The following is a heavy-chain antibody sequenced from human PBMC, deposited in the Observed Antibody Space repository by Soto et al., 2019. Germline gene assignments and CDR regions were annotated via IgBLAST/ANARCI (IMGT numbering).Heavy chain of an antibody. CDR2: IKQDGSVK. CDR3: ARDLDIVGVPSGYDAFDI. D-gene: IGHD2-2*01. CDR1: GFTFSNYW. V-gene: IGHV3-7*05. Sequence: GGSLRLSCAASGFTFSNYWMTWVRQAPGPGLEWVANIKQDGSVKHYVDSVKGRFTISRDNAKNSLYLQVNSLRAEDTAVYYCARDLDIVGVPSGYDAFDIWGQGTMVTVSS. J-gene: IGHJ3*02.